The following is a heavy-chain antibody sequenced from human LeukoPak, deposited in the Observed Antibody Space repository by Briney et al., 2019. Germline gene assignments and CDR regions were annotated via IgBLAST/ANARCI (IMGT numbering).Heavy chain of an antibody. V-gene: IGHV4-38-2*01. CDR1: GYSISSGYY. D-gene: IGHD3-22*01. CDR3: ARPNTYYYDSSGYYFSDAFDI. Sequence: ASETLSLTCAVSGYSISSGYYWGWIRQPPGKGLEWTGSIYHSGSTYYNPSLKSRVTISVDTSKNQFSLKLSSVTAADTAVYYCARPNTYYYDSSGYYFSDAFDIWGQGTMVTVSS. CDR2: IYHSGST. J-gene: IGHJ3*02.